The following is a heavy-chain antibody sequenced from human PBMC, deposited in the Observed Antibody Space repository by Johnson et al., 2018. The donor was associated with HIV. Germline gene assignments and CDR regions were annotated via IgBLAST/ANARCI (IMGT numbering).Heavy chain of an antibody. CDR2: ISYDGSNT. CDR1: GFTFSTYA. J-gene: IGHJ3*02. V-gene: IGHV3-30*04. Sequence: HVQLVESGGGVVQPGRSLRLSCAASGFTFSTYALHWVRQAPGKGLEWVAVISYDGSNTYYADSVKGRFTIARDNSKNTLYVQMNSLRPEDTAVYYCAKDLDGDYEPVGAFDIWGQGTMVTVSS. D-gene: IGHD4-17*01. CDR3: AKDLDGDYEPVGAFDI.